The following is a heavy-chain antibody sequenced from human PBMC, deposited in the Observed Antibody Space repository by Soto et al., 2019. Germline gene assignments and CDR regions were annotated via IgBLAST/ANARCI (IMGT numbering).Heavy chain of an antibody. D-gene: IGHD3-16*02. CDR1: GYTFTSYG. CDR3: ARDSGPGVWGSYRPFDY. CDR2: ISAYNGNT. J-gene: IGHJ4*02. V-gene: IGHV1-18*01. Sequence: QVQLVQSGAEVKKPGASVEVSCKASGYTFTSYGISWVRQAPGQGLEWMGWISAYNGNTNYAQKLQGRVTMTTDTSTSTAYMELRSLRSDDTAVYYCARDSGPGVWGSYRPFDYWGQGTLVTVSS.